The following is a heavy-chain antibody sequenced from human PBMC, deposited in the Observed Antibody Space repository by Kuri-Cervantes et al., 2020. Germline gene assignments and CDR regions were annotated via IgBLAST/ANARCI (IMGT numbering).Heavy chain of an antibody. CDR1: GGSISSGGYS. CDR2: IYHSEST. J-gene: IGHJ3*02. CDR3: ARGRNCGGDCYRIFDI. V-gene: IGHV4-30-2*01. Sequence: LRLSCAVSGGSISSGGYSWSWIRQPPGKGLEWIGYIYHSESTYYNPSLKSRLTISLDRSNNHFSLKLSSVTAADTAVYYCARGRNCGGDCYRIFDIWGQGTMVTVSS. D-gene: IGHD2-21*02.